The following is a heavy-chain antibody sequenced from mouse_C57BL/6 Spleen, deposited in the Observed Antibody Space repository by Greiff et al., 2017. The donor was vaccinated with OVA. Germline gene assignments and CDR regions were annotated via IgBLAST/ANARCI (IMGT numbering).Heavy chain of an antibody. CDR3: ARSVYYDYLAY. V-gene: IGHV1-22*01. Sequence: EVQRVESGPELVKPGASVKMSCKASGYTFTDYNMHWVKQSPGKSLEWIGYLNPNNGGTSYNQKFKGKATLTVNKSSSTAYMELRSLTSEDSAVYYCARSVYYDYLAYWGQGTLVTVSA. CDR2: LNPNNGGT. CDR1: GYTFTDYN. D-gene: IGHD2-4*01. J-gene: IGHJ3*01.